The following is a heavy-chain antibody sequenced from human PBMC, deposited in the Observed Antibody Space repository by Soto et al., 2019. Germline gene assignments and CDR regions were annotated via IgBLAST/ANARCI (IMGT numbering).Heavy chain of an antibody. CDR2: IKQDGSEK. CDR1: GFTFSSYW. Sequence: GGSLRLSCAASGFTFSSYWMSWVRQAPGRGLEWVANIKQDGSEKYYVDSVKGRFTISRDNAKNSLYLQMNSLRAEDTAVYYCARDLRSRDSSGYYFWGQGTLVTVSS. J-gene: IGHJ4*02. D-gene: IGHD3-22*01. V-gene: IGHV3-7*05. CDR3: ARDLRSRDSSGYYF.